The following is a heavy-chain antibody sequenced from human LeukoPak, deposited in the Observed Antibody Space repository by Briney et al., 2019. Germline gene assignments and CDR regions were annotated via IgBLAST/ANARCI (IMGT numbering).Heavy chain of an antibody. CDR3: ARRRNDAFDI. J-gene: IGHJ3*02. V-gene: IGHV4-4*02. Sequence: SGTLSLTCGVSGGSISSSYWWSWVRQSPGKGLEWIGEIYHSGSTNYNPSLKSRVTISVDQSKNQFSLKQSSVTAADTAVYYCARRRNDAFDIWGQGTMVTVSS. CDR1: GGSISSSYW. CDR2: IYHSGST.